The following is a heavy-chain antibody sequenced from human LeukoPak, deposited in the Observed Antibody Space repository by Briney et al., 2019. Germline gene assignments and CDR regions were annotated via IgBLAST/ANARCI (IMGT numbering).Heavy chain of an antibody. V-gene: IGHV1-46*01. CDR2: INPSGGST. J-gene: IGHJ4*02. CDR3: ARDPSDCSGGSCYSKGVFDY. Sequence: ASVKVSCKASGYTFTGYYMHWVRQAPGQGLEWMGIINPSGGSTSYAQKFQGRVTMTRDTSTSTVYMELSSLRSEDTAVYYCARDPSDCSGGSCYSKGVFDYWGQGTLVTVSS. D-gene: IGHD2-15*01. CDR1: GYTFTGYY.